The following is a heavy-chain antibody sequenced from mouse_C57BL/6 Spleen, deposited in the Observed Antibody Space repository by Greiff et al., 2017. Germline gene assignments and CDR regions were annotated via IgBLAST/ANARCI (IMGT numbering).Heavy chain of an antibody. CDR2: INPGSGGT. V-gene: IGHV1-54*01. Sequence: VKLQQSGAELVRPGTSVKVSCKASGYAFTNYLIEWVKQRPGQGLAWIGVINPGSGGTNYNEKFKGKATLTADKSSSTAYMQLSSLTSEDSAVYFCARRGIYYGYDADFDYWGQGTTLTVSS. CDR1: GYAFTNYL. CDR3: ARRGIYYGYDADFDY. D-gene: IGHD2-2*01. J-gene: IGHJ2*01.